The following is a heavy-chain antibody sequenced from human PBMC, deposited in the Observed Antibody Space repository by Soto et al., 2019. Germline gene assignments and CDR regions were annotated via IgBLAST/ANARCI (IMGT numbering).Heavy chain of an antibody. V-gene: IGHV1-8*01. Sequence: SVKVSCTASGFTFITYDFCWVRQAPGQGLEWMGWMNPNSGNADFAQKFRGRVNMTRNTSISTAYLELSRLRSDDSAVYFCARINERSGTYYLDLCG. CDR1: GFTFITYD. J-gene: IGHJ6*03. CDR2: MNPNSGNA. D-gene: IGHD1-1*01. CDR3: ARINERSGTYYLDL.